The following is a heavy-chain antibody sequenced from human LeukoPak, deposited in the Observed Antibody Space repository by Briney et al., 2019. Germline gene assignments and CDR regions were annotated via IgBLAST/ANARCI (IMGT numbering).Heavy chain of an antibody. CDR3: ARDAEGAVAVNAPYYYYYYMDV. J-gene: IGHJ6*03. V-gene: IGHV1-69*13. Sequence: SVKVSCKASGGTFSSYAISWVRQAPGRGLEWMGGIIPIFGTANYAQKFQGRVTITADESTSTAYMELSSLRSEDTAVYYCARDAEGAVAVNAPYYYYYYMDVWGKGTTVTVSS. CDR1: GGTFSSYA. CDR2: IIPIFGTA. D-gene: IGHD6-19*01.